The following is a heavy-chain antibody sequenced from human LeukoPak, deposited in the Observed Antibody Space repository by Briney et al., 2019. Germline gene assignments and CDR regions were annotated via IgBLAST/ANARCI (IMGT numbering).Heavy chain of an antibody. J-gene: IGHJ4*02. CDR3: ARALKYCSSTSCYPGY. CDR1: GYTFTSYD. Sequence: ASVKVSCKASGYTFTSYDINWVRQATGQGLEWMGWVNPNSGNTGYAQKFQGRVTMTRNTSISTAYMELSSLRSEDAAVYYCARALKYCSSTSCYPGYWGQGTLVTVSS. V-gene: IGHV1-8*01. CDR2: VNPNSGNT. D-gene: IGHD2-2*01.